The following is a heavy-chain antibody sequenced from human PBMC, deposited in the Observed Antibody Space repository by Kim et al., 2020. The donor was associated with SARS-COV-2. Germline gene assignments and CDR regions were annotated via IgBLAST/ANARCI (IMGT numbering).Heavy chain of an antibody. Sequence: TSYVDSVKGRFTISRDNAKNSLYLQMSSLSPDDTALYYCARAVAANWFDPWGQGTLVTVSS. CDR2: T. D-gene: IGHD6-19*01. V-gene: IGHV3-7*04. J-gene: IGHJ5*02. CDR3: ARAVAANWFDP.